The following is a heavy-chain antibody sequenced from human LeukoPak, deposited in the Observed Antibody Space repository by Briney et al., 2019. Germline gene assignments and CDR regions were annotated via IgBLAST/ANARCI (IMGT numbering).Heavy chain of an antibody. CDR3: AKGSGSWAHYYYYMDV. CDR1: GFTFSSYG. CDR2: IRYDGSNK. Sequence: GGSLRLSCAASGFTFSSYGMHWVRQAPGKGLEWVAFIRYDGSNKYYAGSVKGRFTISRDNSKNTLYLQMNSLRAEDTAVYYCAKGSGSWAHYYYYMDVWGKGTMVTISS. V-gene: IGHV3-30*02. D-gene: IGHD1-26*01. J-gene: IGHJ6*03.